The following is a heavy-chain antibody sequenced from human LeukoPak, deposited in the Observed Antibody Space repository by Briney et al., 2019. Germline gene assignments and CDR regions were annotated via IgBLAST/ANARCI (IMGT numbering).Heavy chain of an antibody. CDR1: GYTFTGYY. Sequence: ASVKVSCKASGYTFTGYYMHWVRQAPGQGLEWMGWVNPNSGGTNYAQKFQGRVTLTKDTSISTAYMELSTLRSDDTAMYYCARPTPYGSGSYPLDSWGQGTLVTVSS. V-gene: IGHV1-2*02. J-gene: IGHJ4*02. D-gene: IGHD3-10*01. CDR3: ARPTPYGSGSYPLDS. CDR2: VNPNSGGT.